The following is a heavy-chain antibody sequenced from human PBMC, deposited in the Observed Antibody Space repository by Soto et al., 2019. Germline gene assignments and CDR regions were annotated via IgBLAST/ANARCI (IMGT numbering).Heavy chain of an antibody. CDR2: IYYSGST. V-gene: IGHV4-59*01. CDR1: GGSISSYY. CDR3: ARGGPYYYGSGSHDAFDI. D-gene: IGHD3-10*01. Sequence: SETLSLTCTVSGGSISSYYWSWIRQPPGKGLEWIGYIYYSGSTNYNPSLKSRVTISVDTSKNQFSLKLSSVTAADTAVYYCARGGPYYYGSGSHDAFDIWGQGTMVTVS. J-gene: IGHJ3*02.